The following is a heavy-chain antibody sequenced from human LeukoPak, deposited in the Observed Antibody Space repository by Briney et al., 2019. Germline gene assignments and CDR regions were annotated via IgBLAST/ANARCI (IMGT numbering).Heavy chain of an antibody. D-gene: IGHD6-13*01. CDR2: ISGSGGST. CDR3: ATEHGERSIWFTRFDY. V-gene: IGHV3-23*01. J-gene: IGHJ4*02. Sequence: GSLRLSCAASGFTFSSYAMSWVRQAPGKGLEWVSAISGSGGSTYYADSVKGRFTISRDNSKNTLYLQMNSLRAEDTAVYYCATEHGERSIWFTRFDYWGRGTLVTVSS. CDR1: GFTFSSYA.